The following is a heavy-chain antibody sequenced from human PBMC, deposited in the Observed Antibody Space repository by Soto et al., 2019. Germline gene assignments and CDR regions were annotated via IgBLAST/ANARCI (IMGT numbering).Heavy chain of an antibody. V-gene: IGHV3-15*01. Sequence: EGQLVESGGGLVKPGGSLRVSCAASGITFSNAWMTWVRQAPGKGLEWVGRIKSKTDGGTTDYGAPVKGRFTISRDDLKNTLSLQMNSQKTEDTAVYYCTAGRFSSSLYFDSWVHGTLVTVSS. CDR2: IKSKTDGGTT. CDR3: TAGRFSSSLYFDS. CDR1: GITFSNAW. J-gene: IGHJ4*03. D-gene: IGHD6-6*01.